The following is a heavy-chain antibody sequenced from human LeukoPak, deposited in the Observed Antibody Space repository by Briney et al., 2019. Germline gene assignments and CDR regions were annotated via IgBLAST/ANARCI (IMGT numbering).Heavy chain of an antibody. CDR3: ARRAGAYSHPYDY. J-gene: IGHJ4*02. Sequence: GGSLRLSCTVSGFTVSTNSMSWVRQAPGKGLEWVSFIHSDNTHYSDSVKGRFTISRDNSKNTLYLQMNSLRAEDTAVYYCARRAGAYSHPYDYWGQGTLVTVSS. CDR1: GFTVSTNS. D-gene: IGHD4/OR15-4a*01. V-gene: IGHV3-53*01. CDR2: IHSDNT.